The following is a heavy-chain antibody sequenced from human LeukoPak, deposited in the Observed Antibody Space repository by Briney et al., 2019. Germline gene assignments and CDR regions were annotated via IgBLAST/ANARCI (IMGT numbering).Heavy chain of an antibody. CDR2: INHSGST. CDR1: GGSFSSHY. D-gene: IGHD2-15*01. CDR3: ARGVYCSGGSCYLPFEY. V-gene: IGHV4-34*01. J-gene: IGHJ4*02. Sequence: SETLSLTCAVYGGSFSSHYWSWLRQPPGKGLEWIGEINHSGSTNYNPSLKSRVTISVDTSKNQFSLKLSSVTAADTAVYYCARGVYCSGGSCYLPFEYWGQGTLVTVSS.